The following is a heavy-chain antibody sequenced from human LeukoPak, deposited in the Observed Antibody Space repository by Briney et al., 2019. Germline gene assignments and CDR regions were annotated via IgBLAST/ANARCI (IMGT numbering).Heavy chain of an antibody. J-gene: IGHJ6*02. CDR1: GYTLTELS. V-gene: IGHV1-24*01. CDR3: ATAYGSGYGMDV. CDR2: FDPEDGET. D-gene: IGHD3-10*01. Sequence: ASVKVSFKVSGYTLTELSMHWVRQAPGKGLEWMGGFDPEDGETIYAQKFQGRVTMTEDTSTDTAYMELSSLRSEDTAVYYCATAYGSGYGMDVWGQGTTVTVSS.